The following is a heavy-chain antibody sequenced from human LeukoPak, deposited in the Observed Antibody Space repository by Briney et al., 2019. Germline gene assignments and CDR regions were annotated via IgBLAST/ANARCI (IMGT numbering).Heavy chain of an antibody. CDR1: GGSIGSYY. CDR3: ARGTSSWYSAYFDF. D-gene: IGHD6-13*01. V-gene: IGHV4-59*01. CDR2: IYYSGST. J-gene: IGHJ4*02. Sequence: SETLSLTCTVSGGSIGSYYWSWIRQPPGKGLEWIGDIYYSGSTNYNPSLKSRVTISVDTSKNQFSLNLSSVTAADTAMYYCARGTSSWYSAYFDFWGQRTLVTVSS.